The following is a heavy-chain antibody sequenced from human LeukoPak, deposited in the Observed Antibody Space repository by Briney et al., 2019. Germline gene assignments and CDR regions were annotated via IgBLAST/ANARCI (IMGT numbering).Heavy chain of an antibody. Sequence: PGGSLRLSCAASGFTFTSYWMSWVRQAPGKGLEWVANIKHDGSKEYYVDSVKGRFTISRDNAKNSLYLQMNSLRAEDTAVYYCARAGNPGSADYWGQGTLVTVSS. J-gene: IGHJ4*02. D-gene: IGHD1-14*01. CDR1: GFTFTSYW. CDR3: ARAGNPGSADY. V-gene: IGHV3-7*05. CDR2: IKHDGSKE.